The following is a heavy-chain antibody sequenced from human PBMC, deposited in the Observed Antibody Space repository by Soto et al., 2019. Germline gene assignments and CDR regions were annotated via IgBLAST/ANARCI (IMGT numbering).Heavy chain of an antibody. Sequence: EVQLLESGGGLVQPGGSLRLSCAASGFTFSNYAVTWVRQAPGKGLEWVSTISGSGGSTYYAASVKGWFTISRDNSKNTLYLQMNSLRAEDTAVYYCAKDQGSSWYEIDYWGQGTLVTVSS. CDR1: GFTFSNYA. CDR2: ISGSGGST. J-gene: IGHJ4*02. D-gene: IGHD6-13*01. V-gene: IGHV3-23*01. CDR3: AKDQGSSWYEIDY.